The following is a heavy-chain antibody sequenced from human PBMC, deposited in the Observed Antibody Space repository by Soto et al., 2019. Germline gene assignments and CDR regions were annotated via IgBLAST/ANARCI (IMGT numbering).Heavy chain of an antibody. CDR3: GGHYGMDV. Sequence: SETLSLTCTVSGGSISRYYWSWIRQPPGKGLEWIGYMYNTGSTIYNPSLKSRVTISVDTSKNQFSLKLNSVTAVIGYYMGVGGHYGMDVWGQGTTVTVSS. CDR2: MYNTGST. J-gene: IGHJ6*02. D-gene: IGHD3-9*01. V-gene: IGHV4-59*01. CDR1: GGSISRYY.